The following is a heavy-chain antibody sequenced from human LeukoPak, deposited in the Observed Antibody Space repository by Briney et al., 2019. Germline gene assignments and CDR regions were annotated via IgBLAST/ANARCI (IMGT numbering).Heavy chain of an antibody. V-gene: IGHV3-23*01. J-gene: IGHJ4*02. D-gene: IGHD2-8*01. CDR1: GFTFRDYG. CDR3: TSTHGVWDLPAY. Sequence: GGSLRLSCAAPGFTFRDYGMNWGRQAPGKGLEWGSTISAGGTETYYADSVKGRFTISRDRSKNTLDLQMSALRAGDTAIYYCTSTHGVWDLPAYWGQGTLVTVSS. CDR2: ISAGGTET.